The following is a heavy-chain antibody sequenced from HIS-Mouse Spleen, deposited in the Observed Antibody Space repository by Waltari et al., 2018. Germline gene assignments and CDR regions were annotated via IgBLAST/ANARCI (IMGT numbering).Heavy chain of an antibody. D-gene: IGHD3-10*01. CDR1: GGSISSSSYY. Sequence: QLQLQESGPGLVKPSETLSLTCTVSGGSISSSSYYWGWIRQPPGKGLEWIGSIYYSGSTNHNPSLKSRVTISVDTSKNQFSLKLSSVTAADTAVYYCAREFGLLPPISSRDYDAFDIWGQGTMVTVSS. CDR3: AREFGLLPPISSRDYDAFDI. CDR2: IYYSGST. J-gene: IGHJ3*02. V-gene: IGHV4-39*07.